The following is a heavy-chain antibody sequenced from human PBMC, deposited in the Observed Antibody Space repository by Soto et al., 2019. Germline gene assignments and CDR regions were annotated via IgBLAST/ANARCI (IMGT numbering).Heavy chain of an antibody. Sequence: LKISCKASGYRFTSSWIGWVRQMPGKGLEWMGIIYPGDSDTRYRPSFQGQVTISADKSSSTAYLQWNSLQASDTTMYYCARLPGIVAPGTVFLDNWGQGTMVTVSS. CDR1: GYRFTSSW. V-gene: IGHV5-51*01. CDR2: IYPGDSDT. D-gene: IGHD1-1*01. CDR3: ARLPGIVAPGTVFLDN. J-gene: IGHJ4*02.